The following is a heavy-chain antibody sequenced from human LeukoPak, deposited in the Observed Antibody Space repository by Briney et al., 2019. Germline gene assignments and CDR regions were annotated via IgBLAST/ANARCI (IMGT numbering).Heavy chain of an antibody. J-gene: IGHJ3*02. CDR2: IYTSGST. CDR1: GGSISSYY. V-gene: IGHV4-4*07. D-gene: IGHD6-13*01. CDR3: ARVFYSSTPAPAFDI. Sequence: SETLSLTCTVSGGSISSYYWSWIRQPAGKGLEWIGRIYTSGSTNYNPSLKSRVTMSVDTSKNQFSLKLSSVTAADTAVYYCARVFYSSTPAPAFDIWGQGTMVTVSS.